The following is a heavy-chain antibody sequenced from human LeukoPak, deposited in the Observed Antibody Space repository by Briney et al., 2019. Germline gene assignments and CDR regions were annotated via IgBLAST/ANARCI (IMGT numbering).Heavy chain of an antibody. Sequence: GGSLRLSCAASRFSFSNYWMHWVRQAPGKGLVWVSRVKSDGSNPSYADSVKGRFTISRDNAENMLYLQMNTLGAEDTAVYYCARDIVCGSGSLDYWGQGTLVTVSS. CDR1: RFSFSNYW. CDR2: VKSDGSNP. D-gene: IGHD3-10*01. CDR3: ARDIVCGSGSLDY. V-gene: IGHV3-74*01. J-gene: IGHJ4*02.